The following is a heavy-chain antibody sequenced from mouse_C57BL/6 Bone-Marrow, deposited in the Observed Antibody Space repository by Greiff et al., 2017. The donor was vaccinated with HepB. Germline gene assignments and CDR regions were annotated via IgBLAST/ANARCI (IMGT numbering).Heavy chain of an antibody. V-gene: IGHV1-85*01. CDR2: IYPRDGST. CDR3: ARKFITTVVATGDYYAMDY. D-gene: IGHD1-1*01. CDR1: GYTFTSYD. J-gene: IGHJ4*01. Sequence: VKLVESGPELVKPGASVKLSCKASGYTFTSYDINWVKQRPGQGLEWIGWIYPRDGSTKYNEKFKGKATLTVDTSSSTAYMELHSLTSEDSAVYFCARKFITTVVATGDYYAMDYWGQGTSVTVSS.